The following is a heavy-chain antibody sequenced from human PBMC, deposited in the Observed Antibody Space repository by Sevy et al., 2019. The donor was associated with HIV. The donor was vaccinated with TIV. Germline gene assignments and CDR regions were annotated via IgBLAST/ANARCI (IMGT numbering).Heavy chain of an antibody. D-gene: IGHD1-20*01. CDR1: GASMNIYY. CDR3: ARVGFNWNDVDY. CDR2: IYYSGTT. V-gene: IGHV4-59*01. Sequence: SETLSLTCTVSGASMNIYYWSWIRQPPGKGLEWIGYIYYSGTTNYNPSLKSRLTISIDTSKNQFSLKLSSVTAADTAVYYCARVGFNWNDVDYWGQVTLVTVSS. J-gene: IGHJ4*02.